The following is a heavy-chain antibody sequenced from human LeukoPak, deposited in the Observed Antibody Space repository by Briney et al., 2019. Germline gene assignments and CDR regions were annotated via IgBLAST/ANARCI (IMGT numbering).Heavy chain of an antibody. D-gene: IGHD6-13*01. Sequence: GGSLRLSCAASGFTFSSYAMSWVRQAPGKGLEWVSAISGSADDTYYADSVKGRFTISRDNSKSTLYLQMNSLRAEDTAVYYCAVRIAAGYWGQGTLVTVSS. J-gene: IGHJ4*02. CDR1: GFTFSSYA. CDR2: ISGSADDT. V-gene: IGHV3-23*01. CDR3: AVRIAAGY.